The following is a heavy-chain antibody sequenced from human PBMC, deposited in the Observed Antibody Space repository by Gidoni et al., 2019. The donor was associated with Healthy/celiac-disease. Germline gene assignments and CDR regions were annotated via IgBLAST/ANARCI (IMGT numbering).Heavy chain of an antibody. D-gene: IGHD3-10*01. J-gene: IGHJ4*02. V-gene: IGHV4-59*01. CDR3: ARGDYYYFDY. CDR1: GGSISSYY. Sequence: QVQLQESGSGLVKPSETLSLTCTVSGGSISSYYWSWIRQPPGKGLEWIGYIYYSGSTNYNPSLKRRVTISVDTSKNQFSLKLSSVTAADTAVYYCARGDYYYFDYWGQGTLVTVSS. CDR2: IYYSGST.